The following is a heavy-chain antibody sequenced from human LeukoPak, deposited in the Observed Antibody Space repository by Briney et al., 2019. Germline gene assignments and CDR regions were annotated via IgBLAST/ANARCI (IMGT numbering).Heavy chain of an antibody. CDR2: VSSTGSGT. CDR3: AKDGPLLWFGPTDA. D-gene: IGHD3-10*01. J-gene: IGHJ5*02. V-gene: IGHV3-23*01. CDR1: GFTFSTYG. Sequence: TGGSLRLSCVASGFTFSTYGMSWVRQAPGKGLEWVAAVSSTGSGTYYPDSLKGRFIISRDNSQNTVFLQMNSLRPEDTAFYLCAKDGPLLWFGPTDAWGQGILVTVSS.